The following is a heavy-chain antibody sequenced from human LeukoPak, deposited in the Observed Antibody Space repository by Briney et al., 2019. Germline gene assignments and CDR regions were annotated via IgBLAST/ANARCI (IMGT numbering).Heavy chain of an antibody. D-gene: IGHD6-19*01. Sequence: SETLSPTCAVSGGSISSSNWWSWFRQPPGEGLEWIGEIYHSGSTNYNPSLKSRVTISVDKSKNQFSLKLSSVTAADTAVYYCARDKGSSRAVAGTGDFDYWGQGILVTVSS. CDR2: IYHSGST. CDR3: ARDKGSSRAVAGTGDFDY. CDR1: GGSISSSNW. V-gene: IGHV4-4*02. J-gene: IGHJ4*02.